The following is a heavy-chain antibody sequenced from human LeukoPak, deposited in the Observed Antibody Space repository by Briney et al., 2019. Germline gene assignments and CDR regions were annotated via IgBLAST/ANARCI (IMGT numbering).Heavy chain of an antibody. Sequence: GGSLRLSCAASGFTFSSYAMSWVRQAPGKGLEWVSAISGSGGSTYYADSVKGRLTISRDNSKNTLHLQMNSLRAEDTAVYYCAKGRSGYSYTEPFDYWGQGTLVTVSS. V-gene: IGHV3-23*01. J-gene: IGHJ4*02. CDR3: AKGRSGYSYTEPFDY. D-gene: IGHD5-18*01. CDR2: ISGSGGST. CDR1: GFTFSSYA.